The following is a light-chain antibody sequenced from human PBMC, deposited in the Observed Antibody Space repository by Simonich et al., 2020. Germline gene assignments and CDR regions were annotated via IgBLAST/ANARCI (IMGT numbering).Light chain of an antibody. V-gene: IGKV3-15*01. CDR3: QQYYSTPYT. Sequence: EIVMTQSPATLSVSPGKRATLSCRASQSVSSNLAWYQQKPGQPPKRLIYWASTRESGVPDRFSGSGSGTDFTLTISSLQAEDVAVYYCQQYYSTPYTFGQGTKLEIK. CDR1: QSVSSN. CDR2: WAS. J-gene: IGKJ2*01.